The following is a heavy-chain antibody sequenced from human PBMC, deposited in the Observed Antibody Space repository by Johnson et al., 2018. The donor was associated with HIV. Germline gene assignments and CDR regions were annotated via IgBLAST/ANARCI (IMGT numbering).Heavy chain of an antibody. Sequence: DVQVVESGGGLVQPGGSLRLSCAASGFTVSSNYMSWVRQAPGKGLEWVSVIYSGGSTYYADSVKGRFTISRDNSKNTLYLQMNSLRAEDTSVYYCARASRSWYFALDIWGQGTMVTVSS. J-gene: IGHJ3*02. D-gene: IGHD6-13*01. V-gene: IGHV3-66*01. CDR3: ARASRSWYFALDI. CDR2: IYSGGST. CDR1: GFTVSSNY.